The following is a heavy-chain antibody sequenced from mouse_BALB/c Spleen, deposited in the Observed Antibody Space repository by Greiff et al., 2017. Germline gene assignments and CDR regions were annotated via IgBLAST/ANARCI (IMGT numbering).Heavy chain of an antibody. D-gene: IGHD1-1*01. CDR1: GYTFTSYT. J-gene: IGHJ4*01. CDR3: ARSGLYYYGSSYYAMDY. V-gene: IGHV1-4*01. Sequence: VQLVESGAELARPGASVKMSCKASGYTFTSYTMHWVKQRPGQGLEWIGYINPSSGYTNYNQKFKDKATLTADKSSSTAYMQLSSLTSEDSAVYYCARSGLYYYGSSYYAMDYWGQGTSVTVSS. CDR2: INPSSGYT.